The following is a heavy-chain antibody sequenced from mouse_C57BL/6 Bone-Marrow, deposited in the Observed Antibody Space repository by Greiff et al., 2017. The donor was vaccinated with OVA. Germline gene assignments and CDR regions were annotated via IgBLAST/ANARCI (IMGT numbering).Heavy chain of an antibody. V-gene: IGHV2-6*01. CDR3: ASFSLVTTGSGFAY. J-gene: IGHJ3*01. Sequence: QVQLKESGPGLVAPSQSLSITCTVSGFSLTSYGVDWVRQSPGKGLEWLGVIWGVGSTNYNSALKSRLSISKDNSKSQVFLKMNSLQTDDTAMYYCASFSLVTTGSGFAYWGQGTLVTVSA. CDR1: GFSLTSYG. D-gene: IGHD2-13*01. CDR2: IWGVGST.